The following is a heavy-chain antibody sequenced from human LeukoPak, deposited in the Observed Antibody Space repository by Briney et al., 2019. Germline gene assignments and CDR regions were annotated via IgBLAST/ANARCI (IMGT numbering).Heavy chain of an antibody. Sequence: GGSPRLSCAASGFTFDDYAMHWVRQAPGKGLEWVSGISWNSGSIGYADSVKGRFTISRDNAKNSLYLQMNSLRAEDTALYYCAKDIYYDILTGYLLYWGQGTLVTVSS. CDR2: ISWNSGSI. D-gene: IGHD3-9*01. J-gene: IGHJ4*02. CDR3: AKDIYYDILTGYLLY. V-gene: IGHV3-9*01. CDR1: GFTFDDYA.